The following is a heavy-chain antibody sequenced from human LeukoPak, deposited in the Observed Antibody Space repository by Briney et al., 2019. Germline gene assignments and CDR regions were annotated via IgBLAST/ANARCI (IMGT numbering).Heavy chain of an antibody. CDR3: ARVDPGSYLMFYYGDL. CDR2: ILTSCSYI. CDR1: GFTFSNYN. Sequence: PGGSLRFSSAASGFTFSNYNKNLVRQAPGNVLGMVSTILTSCSYIYYADSLSGRFTISKNNITNTQFLQMNIRRAENPAKYCGARVDPGSYLMFYYGDLWGQGTLVSVSS. J-gene: IGHJ4*02. V-gene: IGHV3-21*01. D-gene: IGHD3-10*01.